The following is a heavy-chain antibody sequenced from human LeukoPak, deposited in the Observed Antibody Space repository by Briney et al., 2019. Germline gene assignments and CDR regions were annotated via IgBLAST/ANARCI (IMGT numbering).Heavy chain of an antibody. J-gene: IGHJ6*03. V-gene: IGHV1-69*13. CDR1: GGTFSSYA. D-gene: IGHD4-23*01. CDR2: IIPIFGTT. CDR3: ARVRTTVVTPGYYYYMDV. Sequence: SVKVSCKASGGTFSSYAISWVRQAPGQGLEWMGGIIPIFGTTNYAQKFQGRVTITADESTSTAYMELSSLRSEDTAVYYCARVRTTVVTPGYYYYMDVWGKGTTVTVSS.